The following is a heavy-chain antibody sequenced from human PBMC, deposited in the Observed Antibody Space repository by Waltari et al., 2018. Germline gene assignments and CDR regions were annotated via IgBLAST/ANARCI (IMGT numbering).Heavy chain of an antibody. CDR3: ATPGWREGTGY. J-gene: IGHJ4*02. CDR2: IIPIFGTA. CDR1: GYTFTSYA. Sequence: QVQLVQSGAEVKKPGASVKVSCKASGYTFTSYAMHWVRQAPGQRLEWMGGIIPIFGTANYAQKFQGRVTITADESTSTAYMELSSLRSEDTAVYYCATPGWREGTGYWGQGTLVTVSS. D-gene: IGHD1-1*01. V-gene: IGHV1-69*13.